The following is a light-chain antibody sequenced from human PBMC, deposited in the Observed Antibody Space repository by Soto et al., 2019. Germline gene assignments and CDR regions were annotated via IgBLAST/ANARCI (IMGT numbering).Light chain of an antibody. CDR3: MQGKHWPWT. CDR1: QGLVYSDGNTY. CDR2: MIS. Sequence: DVVMTQSPLSLSVTLGQPASISCRSTQGLVYSDGNTYLNWFHQRPGQSPRRLIYMISNRHSGVPDRFSGSGSGNDFTLTISRVEAEDVGVYFCMQGKHWPWTFGQGTKVEMK. V-gene: IGKV2-30*01. J-gene: IGKJ1*01.